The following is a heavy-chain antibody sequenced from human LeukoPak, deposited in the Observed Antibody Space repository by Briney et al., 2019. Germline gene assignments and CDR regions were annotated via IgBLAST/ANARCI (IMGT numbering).Heavy chain of an antibody. Sequence: GGSLRLSCAASGFTFSDYYMSWIRQAPGKGLEWVSYISSSGSTIYYADSVKGRFTISRDNAKNSLYLQMNSLRAEDTAVYYCAKDRPAITMVRGVIVYFDYWGQGTLVTVSS. V-gene: IGHV3-11*01. J-gene: IGHJ4*02. CDR1: GFTFSDYY. CDR3: AKDRPAITMVRGVIVYFDY. D-gene: IGHD3-10*01. CDR2: ISSSGSTI.